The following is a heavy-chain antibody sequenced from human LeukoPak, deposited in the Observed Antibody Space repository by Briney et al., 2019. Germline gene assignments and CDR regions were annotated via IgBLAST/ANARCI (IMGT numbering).Heavy chain of an antibody. CDR1: GFTFSSHG. CDR2: IWNDGSDK. Sequence: PGGSLRLSCEASGFTFSSHGMHWVRQPPGKGLEWVAVIWNDGSDKYYGDSVKGRFTVSRDNSKNTLYLQMDSLRAEDTAVYYCARGCGGTPGCYIIDNWGQGTLVTVSS. CDR3: ARGCGGTPGCYIIDN. V-gene: IGHV3-33*01. J-gene: IGHJ4*02. D-gene: IGHD2-21*01.